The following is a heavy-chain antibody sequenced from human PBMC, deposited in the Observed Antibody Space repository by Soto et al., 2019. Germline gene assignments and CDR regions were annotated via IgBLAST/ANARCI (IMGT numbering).Heavy chain of an antibody. V-gene: IGHV3-23*01. CDR2: ISGSGGST. J-gene: IGHJ6*02. CDR1: GFTFSSDA. D-gene: IGHD6-19*01. CDR3: ARDGIPGIAVSTYGMDV. Sequence: EVQLLESGGGLVQPGGSLRLSCAASGFTFSSDAMSWVRQAPGKGLEWVSAISGSGGSTYYADSVKGRFTISIDNAKSTPYLQMNSLRAEDTAVYYCARDGIPGIAVSTYGMDVWGQGTTVTVS.